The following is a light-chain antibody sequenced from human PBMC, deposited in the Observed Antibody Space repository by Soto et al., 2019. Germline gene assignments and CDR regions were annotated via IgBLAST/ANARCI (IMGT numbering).Light chain of an antibody. V-gene: IGLV2-11*01. J-gene: IGLJ1*01. CDR3: CSYAATNTFL. Sequence: QSVLTQPRSVSGSPEQSVTISCTGTSSDIGDYNYVSWYQQHPGKAPQLIIYDVTKRPSGVPDRFSGSKSDNTASLTISGLQAEDEADYYCCSYAATNTFLFGTGTKVTVL. CDR1: SSDIGDYNY. CDR2: DVT.